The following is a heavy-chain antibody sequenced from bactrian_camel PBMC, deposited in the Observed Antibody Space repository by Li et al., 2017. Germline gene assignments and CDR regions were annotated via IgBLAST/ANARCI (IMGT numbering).Heavy chain of an antibody. J-gene: IGHJ4*01. Sequence: HVQLVESGGGSVQTGGSLRLSCAVSGYPDSVPCMAWYRQAPGKQRERVARIYGANTYYGDSDKGRFTISEGNAKNTMYLQLRNLEPEDTAMYYCAAARFRTYYDDYAANPERYNFWGQGTQVTVS. D-gene: IGHD4*01. CDR1: GYPDSVPC. V-gene: IGHV3S53*01. CDR3: AAARFRTYYDDYAANPERYNF. CDR2: IYGANT.